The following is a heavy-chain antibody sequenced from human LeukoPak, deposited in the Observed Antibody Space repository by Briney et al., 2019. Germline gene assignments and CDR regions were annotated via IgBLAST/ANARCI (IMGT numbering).Heavy chain of an antibody. D-gene: IGHD2-21*02. J-gene: IGHJ6*02. CDR2: ICSGGGT. Sequence: GGSLRLSCAASGFTVSSKYMGWVRQAPGKGLEWVSVICSGGGTYYVDSVKGRFTISRDNSKNTLYLQMNSLRPEDTAVYYCARGVGDCFSGYGMDVWGQGTTVTVSS. V-gene: IGHV3-53*01. CDR1: GFTVSSKY. CDR3: ARGVGDCFSGYGMDV.